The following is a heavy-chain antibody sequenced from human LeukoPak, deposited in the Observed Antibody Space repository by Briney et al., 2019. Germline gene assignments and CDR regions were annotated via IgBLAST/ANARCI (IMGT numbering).Heavy chain of an antibody. J-gene: IGHJ2*01. V-gene: IGHV3-23*01. CDR1: GFTVSSNY. Sequence: QPGGSLRLSCAASGFTVSSNYMSWVRQAPGKGLEWVSAISGSGGSTYYADSVKGRFTISRDNSKNTLYLQMNSLRAEDTAVYYCAKSKGVPRGYFDLWGRGTLVTVSS. CDR2: ISGSGGST. CDR3: AKSKGVPRGYFDL. D-gene: IGHD4-11*01.